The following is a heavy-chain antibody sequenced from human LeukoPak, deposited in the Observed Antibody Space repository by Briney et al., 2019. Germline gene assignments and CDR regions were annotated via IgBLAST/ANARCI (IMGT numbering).Heavy chain of an antibody. J-gene: IGHJ4*02. D-gene: IGHD3-9*01. V-gene: IGHV3-21*01. CDR1: GFTFSSYS. CDR2: ISSSSSYI. CDR3: ARAPYDILTGYYEDYFDY. Sequence: KPGGSLRLSCAASGFTFSSYSMSWVRQAPGKGLEWVSSISSSSSYIYYADSVKGRFTISRDNAKNSLYLQMNSLRAEDTAVYYCARAPYDILTGYYEDYFDYWGQGTLVTVSS.